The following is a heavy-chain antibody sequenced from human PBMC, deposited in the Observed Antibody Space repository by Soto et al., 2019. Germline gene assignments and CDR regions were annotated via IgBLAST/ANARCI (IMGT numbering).Heavy chain of an antibody. CDR1: GGTFSSYA. Sequence: QVQLVQSGAEVKKPGSSVKVSCNASGGTFSSYAISWVRQAPGQGLEWMGGIIPIFGTANYAQKFQGRVTITADESTSTAYMELSSLRSEDTAGNYFARVVVGYYYGMDVWGQGTTVTVSS. CDR3: ARVVVGYYYGMDV. CDR2: IIPIFGTA. V-gene: IGHV1-69*01. D-gene: IGHD3-16*02. J-gene: IGHJ6*02.